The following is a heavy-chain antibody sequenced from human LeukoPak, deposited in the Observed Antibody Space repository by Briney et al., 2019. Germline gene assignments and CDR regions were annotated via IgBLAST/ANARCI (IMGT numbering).Heavy chain of an antibody. CDR3: ARDLRFGELLPYFDY. J-gene: IGHJ4*02. CDR2: IGTGGGT. Sequence: GGSLTLSCAGSGVTFSSYAMPWARQAPGKGLEWVSAIGTGGGTYYADSVKGRFTISRDNAKNSLYLQMNSLRAEDMAVYYCARDLRFGELLPYFDYWGQGTLVTVSS. CDR1: GVTFSSYA. D-gene: IGHD3-10*01. V-gene: IGHV3/OR16-10*01.